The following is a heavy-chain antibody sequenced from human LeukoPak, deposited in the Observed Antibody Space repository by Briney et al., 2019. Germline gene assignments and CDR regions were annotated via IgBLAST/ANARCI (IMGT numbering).Heavy chain of an antibody. V-gene: IGHV3-7*03. CDR1: GFTFSSYW. D-gene: IGHD3-22*01. J-gene: IGHJ4*02. CDR3: ARMSGSGYFFYFDY. Sequence: PGGSLRLSCAASGFTFSSYWMSWVRQAPGKGLEWVANIKQDGSEKYYVDSVKGRFTISRDNAKNSLYLQMNSLRAEDTALYYCARMSGSGYFFYFDYWGQGTLVTVSS. CDR2: IKQDGSEK.